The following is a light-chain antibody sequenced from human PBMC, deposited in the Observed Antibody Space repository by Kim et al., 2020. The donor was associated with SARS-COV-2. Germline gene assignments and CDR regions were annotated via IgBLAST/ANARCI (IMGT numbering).Light chain of an antibody. CDR1: QSVSSN. V-gene: IGKV3-15*01. CDR3: QQYNNWLT. J-gene: IGKJ4*01. Sequence: SVSPGERATLACRASQSVSSNLAWYQQKPGQTPRLLIYGASTRATGIPARFRGSGSGTEFTLTISSLQSEDCAVYYCQQYNNWLTFGGGTKVDIK. CDR2: GAS.